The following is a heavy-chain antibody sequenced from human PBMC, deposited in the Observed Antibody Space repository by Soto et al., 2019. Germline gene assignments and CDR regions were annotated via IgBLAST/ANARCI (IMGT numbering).Heavy chain of an antibody. CDR1: SGSISSSNW. CDR2: IYHSGST. J-gene: IGHJ6*03. D-gene: IGHD4-17*01. CDR3: ARVLKLYGDYYYYCMDV. Sequence: SETLSLTCAVSSGSISSSNWWSWVRQPPGKGLEWIGEIYHSGSTNYNPSLKSRVTISVDKSKNQFSLKLSSVTAADTAVYYCARVLKLYGDYYYYCMDVWGKGTTVTVCS. V-gene: IGHV4-4*02.